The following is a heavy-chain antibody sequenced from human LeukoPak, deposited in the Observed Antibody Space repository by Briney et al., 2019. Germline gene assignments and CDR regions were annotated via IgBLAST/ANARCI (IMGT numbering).Heavy chain of an antibody. Sequence: GGSLRLSCAASGFMFSNYSMNWVRDAPGEGLEWVSSISRLSSYINYADSVKGRFTISRDNAKNSLELHLSRLRPEDTALYYCVRRPYRSGFDFWGQGTLVTVSS. J-gene: IGHJ4*02. CDR1: GFMFSNYS. CDR2: ISRLSSYI. V-gene: IGHV3-21*06. D-gene: IGHD6-19*01. CDR3: VRRPYRSGFDF.